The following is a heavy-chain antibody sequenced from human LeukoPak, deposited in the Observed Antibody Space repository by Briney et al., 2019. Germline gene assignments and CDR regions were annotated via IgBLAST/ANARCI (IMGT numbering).Heavy chain of an antibody. V-gene: IGHV3-72*01. CDR1: GFTFSDHY. CDR3: VALIRGLGY. J-gene: IGHJ4*02. CDR2: SRNRAHSYST. D-gene: IGHD3-10*01. Sequence: GGSLRLSCAASGFTFSDHYMDWVRQAPGKGLDWIGRSRNRAHSYSTEYAASVKGRFTVSRADSENSLYLQMNSLKTDDTAVYYCVALIRGLGYWGQGTLVTVSS.